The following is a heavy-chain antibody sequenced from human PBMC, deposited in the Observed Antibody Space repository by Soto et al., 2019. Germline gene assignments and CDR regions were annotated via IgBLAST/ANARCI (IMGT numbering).Heavy chain of an antibody. Sequence: SETLSLTCTVSGGSISSYYWSWIRQPPGKGLEWIGYIYYSGSTNYNPSLKSRVTIPVGTSKNQFSLKLSSVTAADTAVYYCARDMPAAAGYYYYYMDVWGKGTTVTVSS. D-gene: IGHD6-13*01. J-gene: IGHJ6*03. CDR2: IYYSGST. CDR1: GGSISSYY. CDR3: ARDMPAAAGYYYYYMDV. V-gene: IGHV4-59*01.